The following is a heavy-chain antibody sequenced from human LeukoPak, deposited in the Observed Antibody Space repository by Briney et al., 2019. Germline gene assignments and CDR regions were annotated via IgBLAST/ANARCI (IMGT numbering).Heavy chain of an antibody. CDR1: GFTFSSYS. V-gene: IGHV3-21*01. CDR3: AKDREISYYYYYMDV. Sequence: GGSLRLSCAASGFTFSSYSMNWVRQAPGKGLEWVSSISSSSSYIYYADSVKGRFTISRDNAKNSLYLQMNSLRAEDTAVYYCAKDREISYYYYYMDVWGKGTTVTISS. CDR2: ISSSSSYI. D-gene: IGHD3-10*01. J-gene: IGHJ6*03.